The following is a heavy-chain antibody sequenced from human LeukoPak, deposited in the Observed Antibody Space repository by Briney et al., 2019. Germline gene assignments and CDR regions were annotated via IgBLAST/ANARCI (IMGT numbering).Heavy chain of an antibody. V-gene: IGHV4-39*01. CDR3: ARLRSGFYFDS. CDR2: IFYSGST. J-gene: IGHJ4*02. D-gene: IGHD6-19*01. Sequence: SETLSLTCTVSGGSIRSSSYYWGWLRQPPGKGLEWLANIFYSGSTFYNPSLKSRVTISVDTSQNQFSLKLSSVTAADTAVYYCARLRSGFYFDSWGQGTLVTVSS. CDR1: GGSIRSSSYY.